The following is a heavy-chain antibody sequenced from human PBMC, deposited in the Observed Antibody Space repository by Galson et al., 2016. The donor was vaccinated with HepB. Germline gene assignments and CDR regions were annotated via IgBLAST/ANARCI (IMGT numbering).Heavy chain of an antibody. CDR1: GYSFTRYG. CDR3: ARAGRGTYYYFDL. D-gene: IGHD1-26*01. CDR2: ISGSNGNT. J-gene: IGHJ4*02. Sequence: SVKVSCKALGYSFTRYGFIWVRQAPGQGLEWMGWISGSNGNTNFAQRLQDRLIMTTDTPTNTAYMELTSLTSDDTAVYYCARAGRGTYYYFDLWGQGTLVTVSS. V-gene: IGHV1-18*01.